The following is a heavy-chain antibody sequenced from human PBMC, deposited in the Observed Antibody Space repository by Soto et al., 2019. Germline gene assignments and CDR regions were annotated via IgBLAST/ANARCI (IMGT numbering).Heavy chain of an antibody. CDR2: LSDSGGTT. CDR3: VQRGGSGYYGGFAY. V-gene: IGHV3-23*01. D-gene: IGHD3-22*01. J-gene: IGHJ4*03. CDR1: GFTFDTFA. Sequence: EVQLLESGGGLVQPGGSLSLSCAASGFTFDTFAMSWVRQAPGKGLEWVSGLSDSGGTTYYADSVKGRFTISRDNSKNKLHLQINSLRGDATAVYYCVQRGGSGYYGGFAYGGNGNLVTVSS.